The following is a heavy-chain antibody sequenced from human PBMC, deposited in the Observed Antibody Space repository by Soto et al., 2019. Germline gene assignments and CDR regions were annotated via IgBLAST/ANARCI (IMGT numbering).Heavy chain of an antibody. V-gene: IGHV4-30-4*01. CDR3: ARGLWGYYGSGSYYNENWFDP. CDR1: GGSISSGDYY. Sequence: PSETLSLTCTVSGGSISSGDYYWSWIRQPPGKGLEWIGYIYYSGSTYYNPSLKSRVTISVDTSKNQFSLKLSSVTAADTAVYYCARGLWGYYGSGSYYNENWFDPWGQGTLVTV. D-gene: IGHD3-10*01. CDR2: IYYSGST. J-gene: IGHJ5*02.